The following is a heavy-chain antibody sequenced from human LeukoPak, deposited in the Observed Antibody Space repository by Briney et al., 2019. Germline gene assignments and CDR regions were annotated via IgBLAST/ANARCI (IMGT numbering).Heavy chain of an antibody. CDR1: GYTFTSYH. CDR3: ARDNPPRGWYGGGYYFDY. Sequence: ASVKVSCKASGYTFTSYHVHWVRQAPGQGLEWMGIINPSGGSTSYAQKFQGRVTMTRDMSTSTVYMELSSLRSEDTAVYYCARDNPPRGWYGGGYYFDYWGQGTLVTVSS. D-gene: IGHD6-19*01. V-gene: IGHV1-46*01. CDR2: INPSGGST. J-gene: IGHJ4*02.